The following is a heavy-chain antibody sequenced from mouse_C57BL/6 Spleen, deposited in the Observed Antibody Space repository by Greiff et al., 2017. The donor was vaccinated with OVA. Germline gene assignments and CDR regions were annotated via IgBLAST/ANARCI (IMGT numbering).Heavy chain of an antibody. CDR2: IDPNSGGT. D-gene: IGHD1-1*01. J-gene: IGHJ4*01. Sequence: QVQLQQPGAELVKPGASVKLSCKASGYTFTSYWMHWVKQRPGRGLEWIGRIDPNSGGTKYNEKFKSKATLTVDKPSSTAYMQLSSLTSEDSAVDYCAIITTVGAPYAMDYWGQGTSVTVSS. CDR1: GYTFTSYW. V-gene: IGHV1-72*01. CDR3: AIITTVGAPYAMDY.